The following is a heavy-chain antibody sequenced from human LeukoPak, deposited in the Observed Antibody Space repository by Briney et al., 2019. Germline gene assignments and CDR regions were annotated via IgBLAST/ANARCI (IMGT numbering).Heavy chain of an antibody. Sequence: GGSLRLSCAASGFTFTTYAMTWVRQAPGKGLEWVSGISGYSESTYYADSVKGRFTISRDNSKNTLCLQMNSLRVEDTAVYYCAKVRSSAYYPNDMDVWGKGTKVTV. CDR1: GFTFTTYA. J-gene: IGHJ6*03. D-gene: IGHD3-22*01. V-gene: IGHV3-23*01. CDR2: ISGYSEST. CDR3: AKVRSSAYYPNDMDV.